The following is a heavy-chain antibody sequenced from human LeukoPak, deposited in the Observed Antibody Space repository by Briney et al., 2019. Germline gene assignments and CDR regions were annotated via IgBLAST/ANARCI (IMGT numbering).Heavy chain of an antibody. Sequence: ASVKVSCKASGYTFTGYYMHWVRQAPGQGLEWMGWINPNSGGTNYAQKFQGRVTMTRDTSISTAYMELSRLRSDDTAVYYCARDLGGYSSSWYLGFYYYYYMDVWGKGTTVTISS. J-gene: IGHJ6*03. D-gene: IGHD6-13*01. CDR1: GYTFTGYY. CDR3: ARDLGGYSSSWYLGFYYYYYMDV. CDR2: INPNSGGT. V-gene: IGHV1-2*02.